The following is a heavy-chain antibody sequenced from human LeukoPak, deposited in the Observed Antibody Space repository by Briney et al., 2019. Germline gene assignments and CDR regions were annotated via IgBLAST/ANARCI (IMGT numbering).Heavy chain of an antibody. V-gene: IGHV1-3*03. CDR1: GYTFTSYA. Sequence: VASVKVSCKASGYTFTSYAMHWVRQAPGQRLEWMGWINAGNGNTKYSQEFQGRVTITRDTSASTAYMELSSLRSEDMAVYYCARGRGSYSYPNWFDPWGQGTLVTVSS. CDR3: ARGRGSYSYPNWFDP. J-gene: IGHJ5*02. CDR2: INAGNGNT. D-gene: IGHD1-26*01.